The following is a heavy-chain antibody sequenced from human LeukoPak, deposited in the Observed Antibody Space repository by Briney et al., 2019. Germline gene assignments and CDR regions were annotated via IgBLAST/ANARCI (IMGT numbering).Heavy chain of an antibody. CDR1: GYTFTGYY. D-gene: IGHD3-22*01. V-gene: IGHV1-2*06. J-gene: IGHJ5*02. CDR3: ARARLLHYDSSGYQYNWFDP. Sequence: ASVKVSCKASGYTFTGYYMHWVRRAPGQGLEWMGRINPNSGGTNYAQKFQGRVTMTRDTSISTAYMELSRLRSDDTAVYYCARARLLHYDSSGYQYNWFDPWGQGTLVTVSS. CDR2: INPNSGGT.